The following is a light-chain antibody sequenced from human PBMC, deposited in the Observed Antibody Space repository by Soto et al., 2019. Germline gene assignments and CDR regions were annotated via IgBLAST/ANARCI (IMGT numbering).Light chain of an antibody. Sequence: EIVLTQSPATLSLSPGERATLSCRASQSVSTYLAWYQQKPGQAPRLLIYDASSRATGIPERFSGSGSGTDFTLTISGLEPEDFAVYYCQQRSHWPPWTFGQGTKVDIK. V-gene: IGKV3-11*01. CDR2: DAS. CDR1: QSVSTY. CDR3: QQRSHWPPWT. J-gene: IGKJ1*01.